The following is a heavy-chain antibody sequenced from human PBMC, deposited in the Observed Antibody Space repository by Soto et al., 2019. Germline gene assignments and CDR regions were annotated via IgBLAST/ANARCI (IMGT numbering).Heavy chain of an antibody. V-gene: IGHV4-59*01. CDR1: GDSIRSYY. D-gene: IGHD5-12*01. CDR2: IYYSGST. J-gene: IGHJ6*02. CDR3: ARAYGGFDNGLDV. Sequence: SETLSLTCTVSGDSIRSYYWTWIRQPPGKGLELIGYIYYSGSTRYNPSLKSRVTISVDMSKNQFSLKLSSVVAADTAVYYCARAYGGFDNGLDVWGQGTAVTV.